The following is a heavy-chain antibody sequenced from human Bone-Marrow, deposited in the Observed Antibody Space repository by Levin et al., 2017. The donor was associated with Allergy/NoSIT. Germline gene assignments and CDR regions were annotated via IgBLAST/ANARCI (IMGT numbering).Heavy chain of an antibody. CDR2: IRSKANSFGT. CDR3: RMTTTNGPDY. V-gene: IGHV3-73*01. D-gene: IGHD4-17*01. J-gene: IGHJ4*02. Sequence: QPGGSLRLSCAVSGFTFTDSAIHWVRQASGNGLEWLGRIRSKANSFGTAYAASVRDRFTISRDESETTAYLQMISLKIEDTAVYYCRMTTTNGPDYWGQGTLVTVSS. CDR1: GFTFTDSA.